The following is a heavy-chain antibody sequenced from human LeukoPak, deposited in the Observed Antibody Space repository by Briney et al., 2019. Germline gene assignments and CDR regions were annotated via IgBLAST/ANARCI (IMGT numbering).Heavy chain of an antibody. Sequence: GGSLRLSCAASGFTFSSYAMHWVRQAPGKGLEWVAVISYDGSNKYYADSVKGRFTISRDNSKNTLYLQMNSLRAEDTAVYYCARDYYDSSGYSSGIDYWGQGTLVTVSS. J-gene: IGHJ4*02. CDR1: GFTFSSYA. CDR2: ISYDGSNK. CDR3: ARDYYDSSGYSSGIDY. D-gene: IGHD3-22*01. V-gene: IGHV3-30-3*01.